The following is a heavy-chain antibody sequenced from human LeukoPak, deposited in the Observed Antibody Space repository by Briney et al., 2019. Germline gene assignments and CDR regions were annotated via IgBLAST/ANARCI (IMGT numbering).Heavy chain of an antibody. Sequence: ASVKVSCKASGYTFTGYYMHWVRQAPGQGLEWMGWINPNSGVTNSAQRFQGRVTMTRDTSISTAYMELSRLRSDDTAVYYCARERDSSGYYRDAFDIWGQGSMVTVS. D-gene: IGHD3-22*01. J-gene: IGHJ3*02. CDR2: INPNSGVT. CDR3: ARERDSSGYYRDAFDI. CDR1: GYTFTGYY. V-gene: IGHV1-2*02.